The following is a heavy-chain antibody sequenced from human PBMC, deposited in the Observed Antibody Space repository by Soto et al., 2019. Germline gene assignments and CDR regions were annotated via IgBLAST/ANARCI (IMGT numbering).Heavy chain of an antibody. CDR2: IFYSGST. J-gene: IGHJ5*02. V-gene: IGHV4-61*01. CDR1: GGSVSSNSYY. Sequence: ETLSLTCTVSGGSVSSNSYYWSWIRQPPGKGLEWIAYIFYSGSTTYNPSLKSRVAISVDTSKNQFSLKLSSVTAADTAIYYCARAHSGSFWFDPWGQGTLVTVSS. CDR3: ARAHSGSFWFDP. D-gene: IGHD6-6*01.